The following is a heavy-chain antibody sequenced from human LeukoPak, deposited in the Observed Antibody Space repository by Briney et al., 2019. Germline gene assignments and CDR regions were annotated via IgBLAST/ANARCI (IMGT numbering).Heavy chain of an antibody. D-gene: IGHD5-12*01. Sequence: ASVTVSCMASGYTFTNYDINWVRQATGQGLEWMGWMNSNSGNTGYAQKFQGRVTMTRNTSISTAYIGLSTLRSENTAIYYCTRGRSRNDWEPDWGQGTLVTVSS. CDR2: MNSNSGNT. J-gene: IGHJ4*02. CDR1: GYTFTNYD. CDR3: TRGRSRNDWEPD. V-gene: IGHV1-8*01.